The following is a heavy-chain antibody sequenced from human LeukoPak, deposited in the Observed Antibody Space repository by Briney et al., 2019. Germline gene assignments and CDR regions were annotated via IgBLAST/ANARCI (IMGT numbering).Heavy chain of an antibody. CDR1: GFTFSSYS. Sequence: NPGGSLRLSCAASGFTFSSYSMNWVRQAPGKGLEWVSSISSSSSYIYYADSVKGRFTISRDNAKNSLYLQMNSLRAEDTAVYYCARGYYDSSGLSTGPTPYYYYYMDVRGKGTTVTISS. V-gene: IGHV3-21*01. D-gene: IGHD3-22*01. J-gene: IGHJ6*03. CDR2: ISSSSSYI. CDR3: ARGYYDSSGLSTGPTPYYYYYMDV.